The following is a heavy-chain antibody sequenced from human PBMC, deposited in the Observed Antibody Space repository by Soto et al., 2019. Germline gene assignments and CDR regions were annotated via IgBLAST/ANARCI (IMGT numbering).Heavy chain of an antibody. Sequence: PSETLSLTCTVSGGSISSYYWSWIRQPPGKGLEWIGYIYYSGSTNYNPSLKSRVTISVDTSKNQFSLKLSSVTAADTAVYYCARLPPGDFWSGYYTGMGWFDPWGQGTLVTVSS. V-gene: IGHV4-59*01. CDR2: IYYSGST. D-gene: IGHD3-3*01. CDR3: ARLPPGDFWSGYYTGMGWFDP. CDR1: GGSISSYY. J-gene: IGHJ5*02.